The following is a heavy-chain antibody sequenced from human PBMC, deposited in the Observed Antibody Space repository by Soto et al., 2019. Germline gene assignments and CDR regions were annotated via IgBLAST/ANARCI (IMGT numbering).Heavy chain of an antibody. CDR3: ARSGSYKAIDY. D-gene: IGHD3-10*01. Sequence: GGSLRLSCAASGITLSDHYMDWVRQAPGKGLEWVGRTRNKANGYSTVYAASVRGRFSISRDASENSLYLQMDSLKTEDTAVYYCARSGSYKAIDYWGQGTLVTVSS. V-gene: IGHV3-72*01. CDR2: TRNKANGYST. J-gene: IGHJ4*02. CDR1: GITLSDHY.